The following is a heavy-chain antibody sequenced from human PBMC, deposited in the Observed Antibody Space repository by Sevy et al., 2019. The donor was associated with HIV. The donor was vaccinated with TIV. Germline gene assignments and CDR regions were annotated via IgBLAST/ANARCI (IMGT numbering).Heavy chain of an antibody. CDR3: ARDGEYRPGRGGMDV. CDR2: NYPGDSDT. J-gene: IGHJ6*02. V-gene: IGHV5-51*01. Sequence: GESLKISCKGSGYSFTSYWIGWVRQMPGKGLEWIGNNYPGDSDTRYSPSFQGQVTISADKSISTAYLQWSSLKASDTAMYYCARDGEYRPGRGGMDVWGQGTTVTVSS. D-gene: IGHD7-27*01. CDR1: GYSFTSYW.